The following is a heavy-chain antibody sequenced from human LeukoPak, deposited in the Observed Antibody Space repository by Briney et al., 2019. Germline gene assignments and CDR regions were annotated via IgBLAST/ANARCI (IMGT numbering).Heavy chain of an antibody. V-gene: IGHV4-34*01. Sequence: KASETLSLTCAVYGGSFSGYYWSWIRQPPGKGLEWIGEINHSGSTNYNPSLKSRVTISVDTSKNQFSLKLSSVTAADTAVYYCARATTYYDFWSGYQNWFDPWGQGTLVTVSS. CDR2: INHSGST. CDR1: GGSFSGYY. CDR3: ARATTYYDFWSGYQNWFDP. J-gene: IGHJ5*02. D-gene: IGHD3-3*01.